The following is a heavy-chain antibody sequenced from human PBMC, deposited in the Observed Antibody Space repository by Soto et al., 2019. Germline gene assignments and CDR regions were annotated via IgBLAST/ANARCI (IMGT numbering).Heavy chain of an antibody. CDR1: GFTFSNYA. Sequence: EVQLLESGGGLVQPGGSLRLSCAASGFTFSNYAMSWVRQAPGKGLEWVSAISAAANTYYANSVKGRFTISRDNSKNTVSLQMDSLRAEDTAVYYCAKQVRDGTSSPYIFDYWGQGSLVTVSS. D-gene: IGHD6-6*01. CDR3: AKQVRDGTSSPYIFDY. CDR2: ISAAANT. V-gene: IGHV3-23*01. J-gene: IGHJ4*02.